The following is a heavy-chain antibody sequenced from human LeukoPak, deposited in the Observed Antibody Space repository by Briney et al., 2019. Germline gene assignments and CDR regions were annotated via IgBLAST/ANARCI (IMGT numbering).Heavy chain of an antibody. D-gene: IGHD2/OR15-2a*01. CDR1: GLHLNEHA. Sequence: GGSLRLFCGASGLHLNEHAMHWLRQAPGKGLEWVATITHDANTAYYADSVKGRFTISRDNSRNTVSLQMNSLRAEDTAVYYCATFIHLWGNGAFDIWGQGTMVTVSS. CDR3: ATFIHLWGNGAFDI. J-gene: IGHJ3*02. V-gene: IGHV3-30-3*01. CDR2: ITHDANTA.